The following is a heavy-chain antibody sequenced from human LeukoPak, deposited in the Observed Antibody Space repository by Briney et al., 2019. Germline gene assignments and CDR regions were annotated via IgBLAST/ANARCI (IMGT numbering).Heavy chain of an antibody. CDR2: ISSSGGTK. CDR3: ATVGRSNGGGY. Sequence: GGSLRLSCAASGFTFSSYEMNWVRQAPGKGLEWISYISSSGGTKHYADSVKGRFTISRDNAKNSLYLQMNSLRAEDTAVYYCATVGRSNGGGYWGQGTLVTVSS. J-gene: IGHJ4*02. V-gene: IGHV3-48*03. CDR1: GFTFSSYE. D-gene: IGHD3-16*01.